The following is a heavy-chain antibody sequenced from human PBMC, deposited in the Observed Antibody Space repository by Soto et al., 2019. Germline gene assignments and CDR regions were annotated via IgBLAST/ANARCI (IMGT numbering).Heavy chain of an antibody. CDR3: ARWLVGATHFDY. J-gene: IGHJ4*02. V-gene: IGHV4-59*12. CDR2: IYYSGST. D-gene: IGHD1-26*01. Sequence: PSETLSLTCTVSGGSISSYYWSWIRQPPGKGLEWIGYIYYSGSTNYNPSLKSRVTISVDKSKNQFSLKLSSVTAADTAVYYCARWLVGATHFDYWGQGTLVTVSS. CDR1: GGSISSYY.